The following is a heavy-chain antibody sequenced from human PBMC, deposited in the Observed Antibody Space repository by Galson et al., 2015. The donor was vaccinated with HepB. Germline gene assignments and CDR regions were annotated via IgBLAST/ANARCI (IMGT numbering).Heavy chain of an antibody. J-gene: IGHJ4*02. D-gene: IGHD4-17*01. CDR2: ISGSAVST. CDR3: AKAFSSRLTTVTADY. V-gene: IGHV3-23*01. CDR1: GFTFDSYA. Sequence: SLRLSCAASGFTFDSYAMSWVRQAPGKGLEWVSSISGSAVSTYYADSVKGRFTISRDNSKNTLYLQMNSLRAEDTAVYYCAKAFSSRLTTVTADYWGQGTLVTVSS.